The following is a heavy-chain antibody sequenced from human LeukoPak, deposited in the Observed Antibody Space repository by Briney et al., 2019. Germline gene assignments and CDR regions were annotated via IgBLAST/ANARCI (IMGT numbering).Heavy chain of an antibody. CDR1: GFNFGDYA. J-gene: IGHJ4*02. V-gene: IGHV3-49*04. Sequence: QPGRSLRLSCTASGFNFGDYAMSWVRQAPGKGLEWVGFIRSKAYGGTTEYAASVKGRFTISRDDSKSIAYLQMNSLKTEDTAVYYCTTPPLFWSGYYPTGFDYWGQGTLVTVSS. D-gene: IGHD3-3*01. CDR3: TTPPLFWSGYYPTGFDY. CDR2: IRSKAYGGTT.